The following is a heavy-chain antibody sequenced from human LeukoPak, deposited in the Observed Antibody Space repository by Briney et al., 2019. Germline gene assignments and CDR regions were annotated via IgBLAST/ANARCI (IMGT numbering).Heavy chain of an antibody. J-gene: IGHJ4*02. CDR3: ARGGAARPDY. Sequence: GGSLRLSCAASGFTFRNYGMNWVRQAPGKGLEWVSYISSSSSSINYADSVKGRFTISRDNAQNSLYLQMNSLRGEDTAVYYCARGGAARPDYWGQGTLVTVSS. CDR1: GFTFRNYG. V-gene: IGHV3-21*06. D-gene: IGHD6-6*01. CDR2: ISSSSSSI.